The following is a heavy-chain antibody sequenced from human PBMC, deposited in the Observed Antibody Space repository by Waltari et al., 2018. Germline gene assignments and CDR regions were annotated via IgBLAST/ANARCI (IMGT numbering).Heavy chain of an antibody. D-gene: IGHD2-15*01. CDR1: GGSISSSSYY. J-gene: IGHJ4*02. Sequence: QLQLQESGTGLVKPSETLSLTCTVSGGSISSSSYYWGWIRQPPGKGLEWVGSIYYSGTTYSNPSLKSRVTISVDTSKNQFSLKLSSVTAADTAVYYCARSVIVVVVAAEKVFDYWGQGTLVTVSS. CDR2: IYYSGTT. V-gene: IGHV4-39*07. CDR3: ARSVIVVVVAAEKVFDY.